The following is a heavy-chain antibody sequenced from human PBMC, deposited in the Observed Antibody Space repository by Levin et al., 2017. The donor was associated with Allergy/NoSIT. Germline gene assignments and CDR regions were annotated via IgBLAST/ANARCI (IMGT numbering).Heavy chain of an antibody. Sequence: SQTLSLTCTVSGGSISSSSYYWGWIRQPPGKGLEWIGSIYYSGSTYYNPSLKSRVTISVDTSKNQFSLKLSSVTAADTAVYYCARQAADGYNFGGTDFDYWGQGTLVTVSS. V-gene: IGHV4-39*01. D-gene: IGHD5-24*01. J-gene: IGHJ4*02. CDR1: GGSISSSSYY. CDR2: IYYSGST. CDR3: ARQAADGYNFGGTDFDY.